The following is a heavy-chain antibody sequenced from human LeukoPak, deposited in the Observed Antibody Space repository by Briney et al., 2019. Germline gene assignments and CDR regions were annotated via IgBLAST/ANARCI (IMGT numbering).Heavy chain of an antibody. Sequence: PGGSLRLSCAASEFTFSTPYKTWLRQPQGKGQGWVPSICSGSSYIYYAVSVKGRFTISRDNARNSLYLQMNSLRAEDTAVYYCAGGPRYFDYWGQGALVTVSS. CDR3: AGGPRYFDY. V-gene: IGHV3-21*01. CDR1: EFTFSTPY. J-gene: IGHJ4*02. CDR2: ICSGSSYI.